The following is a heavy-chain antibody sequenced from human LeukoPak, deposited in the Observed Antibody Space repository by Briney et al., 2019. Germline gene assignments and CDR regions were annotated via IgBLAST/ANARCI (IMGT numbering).Heavy chain of an antibody. J-gene: IGHJ4*02. V-gene: IGHV3-23*01. CDR2: ISGSGGST. CDR3: AKDQVWIVVGSFDY. Sequence: GGSLRLSCAASGFTFSSYAMSWGRQAPGEGLEWVSGISGSGGSTYYADSVKGRFTISRDNSKNTLYLQMTSLRAEDTAVYYCAKDQVWIVVGSFDYWGQGTLVTVSS. D-gene: IGHD3-22*01. CDR1: GFTFSSYA.